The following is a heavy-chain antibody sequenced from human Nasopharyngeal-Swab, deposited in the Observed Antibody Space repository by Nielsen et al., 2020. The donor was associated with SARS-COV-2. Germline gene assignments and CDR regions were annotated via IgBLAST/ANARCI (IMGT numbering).Heavy chain of an antibody. J-gene: IGHJ3*02. V-gene: IGHV1-46*01. CDR3: ARVGIVVGRSAFDI. D-gene: IGHD2-21*01. Sequence: ASVQVTCKASGYILTSYYMHWVRQPPARGLEWMGLINPSGGSTSYAQKLQGRVTMTRDRSTRTVYMELSRLGYEDTAVYCCARVGIVVGRSAFDIWGEGTMVTVSS. CDR2: INPSGGST. CDR1: GYILTSYY.